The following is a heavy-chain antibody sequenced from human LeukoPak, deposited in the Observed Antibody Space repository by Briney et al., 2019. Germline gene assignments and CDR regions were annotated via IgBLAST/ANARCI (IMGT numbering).Heavy chain of an antibody. CDR1: GFSVTDNF. D-gene: IGHD4-17*01. J-gene: IGHJ4*02. CDR3: ARGQRTSVTLYYFDF. Sequence: GGSLRLSFAVPGFSVTDNFMTWVRQAPGKGLEWVSVLFGGGDTYYGDSVKGRFAIYRDNSKNTVYLQMKSLRADDTAVYYCARGQRTSVTLYYFDFWRQGTLVSVSS. CDR2: LFGGGDT. V-gene: IGHV3-66*01.